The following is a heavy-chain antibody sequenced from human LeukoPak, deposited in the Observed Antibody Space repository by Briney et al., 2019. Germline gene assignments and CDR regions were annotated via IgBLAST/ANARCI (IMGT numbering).Heavy chain of an antibody. CDR2: IIPIFGTA. J-gene: IGHJ6*03. Sequence: SVKVSCKVSGYTLTELSMHWVRQAPGKGLEWMGGIIPIFGTANYAQKFQGRVTITADESTSTAYMELSSLRSEDTAVYYCARDKTTVTGRTRYYYYYMDVWGKGTTVTVSS. CDR1: GYTLTELS. D-gene: IGHD4-11*01. CDR3: ARDKTTVTGRTRYYYYYMDV. V-gene: IGHV1-69*13.